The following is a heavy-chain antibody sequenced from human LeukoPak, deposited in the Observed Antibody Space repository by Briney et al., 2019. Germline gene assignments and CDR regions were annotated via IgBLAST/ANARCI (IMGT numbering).Heavy chain of an antibody. D-gene: IGHD6-13*01. J-gene: IGHJ4*02. Sequence: SETLSLTCAVYGGSFSGYYWSWIRQPPGKGLEWIGEINHSGSTNYNPSLKSRVTISVDTSKNQFSLKLSSVTAADTAVYYCARGRGRTTLIVAAGIPSDYWGQGTLVTVSS. CDR3: ARGRGRTTLIVAAGIPSDY. V-gene: IGHV4-34*01. CDR1: GGSFSGYY. CDR2: INHSGST.